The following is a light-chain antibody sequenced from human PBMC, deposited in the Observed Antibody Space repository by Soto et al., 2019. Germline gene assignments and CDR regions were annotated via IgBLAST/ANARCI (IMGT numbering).Light chain of an antibody. CDR3: QQRSNWPIT. V-gene: IGKV1-6*01. J-gene: IGKJ5*01. CDR1: QGIRND. Sequence: IQMTQSPSSLSASVGDRVTITCRASQGIRNDLGWYQQKPGRAPKLLIYAASSLQSGVPSRFSGSGSGTDFTLTISSLEPEDFAVYYCQQRSNWPITFGQGTRLEIK. CDR2: AAS.